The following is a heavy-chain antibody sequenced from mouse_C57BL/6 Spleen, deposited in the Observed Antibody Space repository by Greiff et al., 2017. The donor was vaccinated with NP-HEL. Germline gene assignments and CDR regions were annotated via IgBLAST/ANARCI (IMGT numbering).Heavy chain of an antibody. J-gene: IGHJ4*01. CDR2: IYPGSGST. D-gene: IGHD2-4*01. CDR3: ARRGRLRPYAMDY. Sequence: QVQLKQPGAELVKPGALVKMSCKASGYTFTSYWITWVKQRPGQGLEWIGDIYPGSGSTNYNEKFKSKATLTVDTSSSTAYMQLSSLTSEDSAVYYCARRGRLRPYAMDYWGQGTSVTVSS. V-gene: IGHV1-55*01. CDR1: GYTFTSYW.